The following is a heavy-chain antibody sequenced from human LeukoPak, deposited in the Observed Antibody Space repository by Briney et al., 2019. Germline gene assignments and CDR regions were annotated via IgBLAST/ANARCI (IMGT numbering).Heavy chain of an antibody. V-gene: IGHV3-9*01. CDR3: AKDMSLSSGWYPFDY. D-gene: IGHD6-19*01. CDR2: ISWNSGSI. J-gene: IGHJ4*02. Sequence: PGRSLRLSCAASGFTFDDYAVHWVRQAPGKGLEWVSGISWNSGSIGYADSVKGRFTISRDNAKNSLYLQMNSLRAEDTALYYCAKDMSLSSGWYPFDYWGQGTLVTVSS. CDR1: GFTFDDYA.